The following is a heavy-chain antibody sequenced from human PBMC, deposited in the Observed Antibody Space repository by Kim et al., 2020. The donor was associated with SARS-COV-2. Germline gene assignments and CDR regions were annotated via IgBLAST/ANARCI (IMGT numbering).Heavy chain of an antibody. CDR1: GYSFTSYW. CDR2: IYPGDSDT. CDR3: ARHRYSSSWPYYYYGMDV. Sequence: GESLKISCKGSGYSFTSYWIGWVRQMPGKGLEWMGIIYPGDSDTRYSPSFQGQVTISPDKSISTAYLQWSSLKASDTAMYYCARHRYSSSWPYYYYGMDVWGQGTTVTVSS. D-gene: IGHD6-13*01. V-gene: IGHV5-51*01. J-gene: IGHJ6*02.